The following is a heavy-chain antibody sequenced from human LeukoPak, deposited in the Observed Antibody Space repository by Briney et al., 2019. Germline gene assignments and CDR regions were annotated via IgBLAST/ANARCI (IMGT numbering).Heavy chain of an antibody. J-gene: IGHJ2*01. CDR1: GFTFSSYA. V-gene: IGHV3-23*01. CDR3: AKGPNWGDHWYFDL. CDR2: IGGSGGST. Sequence: GGSLRLSCAASGFTFSSYAMSWVRQAPGKGLEWVSAIGGSGGSTCYADSVKGRFTISRDNSKNTLYLQMNSLRAEDTAVYYCAKGPNWGDHWYFDLWGRGTLVTVSS. D-gene: IGHD7-27*01.